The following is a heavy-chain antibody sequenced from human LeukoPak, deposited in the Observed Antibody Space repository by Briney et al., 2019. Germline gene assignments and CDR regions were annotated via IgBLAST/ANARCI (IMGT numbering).Heavy chain of an antibody. D-gene: IGHD5-18*01. CDR2: ISYDGSNK. Sequence: TGGSLRLSCAASGFTFSSYGMHWLRQAPGKGLEGVTVISYDGSNKYYADSVKGRFTISRDNSKNTLYLQMNSLRAEDTAVYYCAKDRGRAHSYGSFYYWGQGTLVTVSS. CDR1: GFTFSSYG. J-gene: IGHJ4*02. V-gene: IGHV3-30*18. CDR3: AKDRGRAHSYGSFYY.